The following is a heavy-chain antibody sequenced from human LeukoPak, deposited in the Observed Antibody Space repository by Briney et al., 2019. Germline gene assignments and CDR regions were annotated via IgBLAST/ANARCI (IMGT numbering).Heavy chain of an antibody. D-gene: IGHD3-22*01. V-gene: IGHV5-51*01. Sequence: GESLKISCQASGYSFTNYWVGWARQKPGKGLEWVGIINPGDSDTRVSPSFQGQVTISADRSIDTAYLQWSSLKASDTAMYYCVRLGAYYYDNSGFYYTGFWGQGTLVTVSS. CDR1: GYSFTNYW. CDR3: VRLGAYYYDNSGFYYTGF. J-gene: IGHJ4*02. CDR2: INPGDSDT.